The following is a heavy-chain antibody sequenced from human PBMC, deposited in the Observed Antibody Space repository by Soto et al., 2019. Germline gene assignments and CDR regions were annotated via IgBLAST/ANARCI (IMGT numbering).Heavy chain of an antibody. CDR3: ARGTYDYVWGSYRYRPYYYYGMDV. J-gene: IGHJ6*02. CDR2: IKQDGSEK. V-gene: IGHV3-7*01. CDR1: GFTFISYW. Sequence: PGGSLRLSCAASGFTFISYWMSWVLQAPGKGLEWVANIKQDGSEKYYVDSVKGRFTISRDNAKNSLYLQMSSLRAEDTAVYYCARGTYDYVWGSYRYRPYYYYGMDVWGQGTTVTVSS. D-gene: IGHD3-16*02.